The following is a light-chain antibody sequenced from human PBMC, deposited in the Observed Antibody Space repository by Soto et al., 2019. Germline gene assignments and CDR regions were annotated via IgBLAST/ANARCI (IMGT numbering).Light chain of an antibody. CDR2: EVS. J-gene: IGLJ1*01. Sequence: QSVLAQPASVSGSLGQSTTISCTGTSSDVGAYNYVSWYQQQPGKAPKLMISEVSNRPSGVSNRFSGSKSGNTASLIISGLQAEDEADYYCCSFTSITTYVFGTGTKVTVL. V-gene: IGLV2-14*01. CDR1: SSDVGAYNY. CDR3: CSFTSITTYV.